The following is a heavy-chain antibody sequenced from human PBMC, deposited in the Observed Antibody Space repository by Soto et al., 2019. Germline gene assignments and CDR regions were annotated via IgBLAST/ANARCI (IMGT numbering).Heavy chain of an antibody. CDR1: GFTFSSYA. CDR2: ISGSGGST. V-gene: IGHV3-23*01. D-gene: IGHD3-16*01. CDR3: ASGGSDYCYYMDV. J-gene: IGHJ6*03. Sequence: EVQLLESGGGLVQPGGSLRLSCAASGFTFSSYAMSWVRQAPGKGLEWVSAISGSGGSTYYADSVKGRFTISRDNSKNTLYLQMNSLRAEDTAVYYCASGGSDYCYYMDVWGKGTTVTVSS.